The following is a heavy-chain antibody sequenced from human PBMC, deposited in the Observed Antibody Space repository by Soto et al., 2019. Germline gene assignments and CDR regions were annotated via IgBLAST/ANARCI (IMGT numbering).Heavy chain of an antibody. CDR2: IIPIFGTA. D-gene: IGHD4-4*01. CDR1: GGTFSSYA. V-gene: IGHV1-69*13. J-gene: IGHJ6*02. Sequence: SVKVSCKASGGTFSSYAISGVRQAPGQGLEWMGGIIPIFGTANYAQKFQGRVTITADESTSTAYMGLSSLRSEDTAVYYCAREGPYDSNSTNGEQNYYYYGMDVWGQGTTVTVSS. CDR3: AREGPYDSNSTNGEQNYYYYGMDV.